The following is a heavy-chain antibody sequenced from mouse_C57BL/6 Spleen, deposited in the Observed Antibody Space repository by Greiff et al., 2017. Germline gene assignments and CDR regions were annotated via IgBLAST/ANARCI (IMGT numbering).Heavy chain of an antibody. CDR1: GYTFTSYW. J-gene: IGHJ2*01. CDR2: IHPNSGST. Sequence: VQLQQPGAELVKPGASVKLSCKASGYTFTSYWMHWVKQRPGQGLEWIGMIHPNSGSTNYNEKFKSKATLTVDKSSSTAYMQLSSLTSEDSAVYYGERLPLYYGSSYFYFDYWGQGTTLTVSS. V-gene: IGHV1-64*01. CDR3: ERLPLYYGSSYFYFDY. D-gene: IGHD1-1*01.